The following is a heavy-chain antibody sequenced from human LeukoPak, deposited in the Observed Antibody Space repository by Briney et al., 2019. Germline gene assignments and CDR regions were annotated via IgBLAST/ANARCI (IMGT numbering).Heavy chain of an antibody. J-gene: IGHJ3*02. D-gene: IGHD3-22*01. V-gene: IGHV3-21*01. CDR1: GFTFTTYS. CDR3: ARGGTMIVVGGPGNDAFDI. Sequence: GGSLRLSCEASGFTFTTYSMTWVRQAPGKGLEWVSIISSGSSAIFSADALKGRFTISRDDAKNLLYLDMNSLRAEDTAVYYCARGGTMIVVGGPGNDAFDIWGQGTMVTVSS. CDR2: ISSGSSAI.